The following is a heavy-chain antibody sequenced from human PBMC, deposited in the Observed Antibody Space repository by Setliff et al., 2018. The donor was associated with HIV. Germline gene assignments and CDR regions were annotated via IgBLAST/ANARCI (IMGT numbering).Heavy chain of an antibody. CDR1: GGTFRSQA. CDR3: ARDLRNSNTLFGVLNFVFDL. CDR2: INPQTGGT. J-gene: IGHJ4*02. D-gene: IGHD3-3*01. V-gene: IGHV1-2*02. Sequence: ASVKVSCKTSGGTFRSQAISWVRQAPGHRPEWVGWINPQTGGTNFAQKFQGRITMTSDTSVNTVFIELSRLKSDDTALYYCARDLRNSNTLFGVLNFVFDLWGQGTLVTVSS.